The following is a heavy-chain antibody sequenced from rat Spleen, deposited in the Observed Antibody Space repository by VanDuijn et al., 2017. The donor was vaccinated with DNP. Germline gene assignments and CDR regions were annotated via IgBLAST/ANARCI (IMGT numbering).Heavy chain of an antibody. CDR1: RFTFSDYN. V-gene: IGHV5-20*01. CDR2: ISYDGGNT. CDR3: TTDNYSAPFDY. Sequence: EVQLVESGGGLVQPGRSLKLSCTASRFTFSDYNMAWVRQAPKKGLEWVATISYDGGNTNYRDSVKGRFTISTDSAKNTLYLQMDSLRSEDTATYYCTTDNYSAPFDYWGQGVMVTVSS. D-gene: IGHD1-8*01. J-gene: IGHJ2*01.